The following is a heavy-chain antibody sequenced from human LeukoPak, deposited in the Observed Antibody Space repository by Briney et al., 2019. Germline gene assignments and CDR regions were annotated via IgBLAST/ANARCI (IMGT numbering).Heavy chain of an antibody. D-gene: IGHD1-26*01. V-gene: IGHV4-39*01. CDR2: IYYSGST. CDR1: GGSISSSGYY. J-gene: IGHJ5*02. Sequence: PSETLSLTCTVSGGSISSSGYYWGWIRQPPGKGLEWMASIYYSGSTYYNPSLKSRVTISVDTSKHQLSLKLSSLPAANTAVYYCARHEYSGSYYGLSWFDPWGQGTLVTVSS. CDR3: ARHEYSGSYYGLSWFDP.